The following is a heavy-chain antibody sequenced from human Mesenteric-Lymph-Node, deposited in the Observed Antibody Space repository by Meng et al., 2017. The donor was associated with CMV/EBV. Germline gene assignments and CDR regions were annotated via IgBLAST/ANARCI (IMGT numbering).Heavy chain of an antibody. J-gene: IGHJ3*01. V-gene: IGHV4-34*01. CDR2: INHGGGT. Sequence: SETLSLTCAVYGGSFSGYYWSWIRQPPGKGLEWIGQINHGGGTYYSPSLQTRVTISVDTSKNQFSLKLKSVTAADTAMYYCAIPWNNDAFDVWGQGTMVTVSS. CDR1: GGSFSGYY. CDR3: AIPWNNDAFDV. D-gene: IGHD1-1*01.